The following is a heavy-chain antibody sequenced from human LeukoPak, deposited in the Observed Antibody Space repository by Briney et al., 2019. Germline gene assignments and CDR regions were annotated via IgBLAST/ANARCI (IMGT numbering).Heavy chain of an antibody. CDR2: ISGSGGST. Sequence: PGGSLRLSCAASGFTFSSYAMSWVRQAPGKGLEWVSAISGSGGSTYYADSVKGRFTISRDNSKNTLYPQMNSLRAEDTAVYYCAKDLSPYIAVAGTWYFDYWGQGTLVTVSS. D-gene: IGHD6-19*01. CDR3: AKDLSPYIAVAGTWYFDY. V-gene: IGHV3-23*01. J-gene: IGHJ4*02. CDR1: GFTFSSYA.